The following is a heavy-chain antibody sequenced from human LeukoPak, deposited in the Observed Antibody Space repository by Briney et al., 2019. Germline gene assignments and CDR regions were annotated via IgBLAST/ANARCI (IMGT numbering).Heavy chain of an antibody. CDR3: AKDLLRLGYFDY. CDR1: GFTFSNYA. Sequence: GRSLRLSCAASGFTFSNYAMHWVRQAPGKGLEWVAVISSDGSNKYYADSVKGRFTISRDNSKNTLYLQMNSLRAEDTAVYYCAKDLLRLGYFDYWGQGTLVTVSS. D-gene: IGHD3-16*01. V-gene: IGHV3-30-3*01. CDR2: ISSDGSNK. J-gene: IGHJ4*02.